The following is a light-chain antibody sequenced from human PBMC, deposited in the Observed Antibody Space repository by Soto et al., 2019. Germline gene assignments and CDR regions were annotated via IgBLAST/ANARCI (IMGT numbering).Light chain of an antibody. J-gene: IGKJ1*01. V-gene: IGKV3-15*01. CDR1: QSVSGN. Sequence: EIMMTQSPATLSVSPGERATLSCRASQSVSGNLAWYQQKPGQAPRLLVYGASTRATGIPARFGGSGSGTEFTLTISSLQSEDFAVYCCQQYYKLPWTFGQGTKVDIK. CDR3: QQYYKLPWT. CDR2: GAS.